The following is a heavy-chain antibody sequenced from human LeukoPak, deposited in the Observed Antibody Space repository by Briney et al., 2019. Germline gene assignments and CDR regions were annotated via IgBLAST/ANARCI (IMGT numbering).Heavy chain of an antibody. CDR2: ISYDGSDK. CDR3: ARARPSMWIDY. V-gene: IGHV3-30*04. J-gene: IGHJ4*02. D-gene: IGHD5-12*01. CDR1: GFTFSSYA. Sequence: GGSLRLSCAASGFTFSSYAMYWVRQAPGKGLEWVAVISYDGSDKLYADSVKGRFTISRDSSKNTLYLQMNSLRPEDTAVYYCARARPSMWIDYWGQGTLVTVSS.